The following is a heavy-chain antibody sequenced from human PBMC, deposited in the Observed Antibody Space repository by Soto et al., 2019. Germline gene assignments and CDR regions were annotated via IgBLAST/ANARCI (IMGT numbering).Heavy chain of an antibody. CDR2: ISGSGGTT. Sequence: PGGSLRLSCTGSGFTFGAYTMSWVRQAPGKGLECVSGISGSGGTTFYADSVKGRFTISRDNSKKTLYLQMNGLRAEDTAVYYCARTPYDFWSPGQFYFDHWGQGTLVTGSS. V-gene: IGHV3-23*01. D-gene: IGHD3-3*01. J-gene: IGHJ4*02. CDR1: GFTFGAYT. CDR3: ARTPYDFWSPGQFYFDH.